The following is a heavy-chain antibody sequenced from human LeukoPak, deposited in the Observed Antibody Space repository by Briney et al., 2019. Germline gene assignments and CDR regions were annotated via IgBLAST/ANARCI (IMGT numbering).Heavy chain of an antibody. D-gene: IGHD3-22*01. CDR1: GFTLSSYA. J-gene: IGHJ4*02. CDR3: AKSLPDSSGYYPYYFDY. V-gene: IGHV3-23*01. CDR2: ICGSGGST. Sequence: GGSLRLSCAASGFTLSSYAMRWVRQAPGKGLEWVSAICGSGGSTYYADSVKGRFTISRDNSKNTLYLQMNSLRAEDTAVYYCAKSLPDSSGYYPYYFDYWGQGTLVTVSS.